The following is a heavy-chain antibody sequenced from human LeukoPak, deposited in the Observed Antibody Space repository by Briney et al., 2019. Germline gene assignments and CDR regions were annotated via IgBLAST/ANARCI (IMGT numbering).Heavy chain of an antibody. CDR3: AKMGGRVRGAYFDY. D-gene: IGHD3-10*01. J-gene: IGHJ4*02. V-gene: IGHV3-23*01. Sequence: GRSLRLSCAASGFTFSSYAMSWVRQAPGKGLEWVSAISGSGGSTYYADSVKGRFTISRDNSKNTLYLQMNSLRAEDTAVYYCAKMGGRVRGAYFDYWGQGTLVTVSS. CDR2: ISGSGGST. CDR1: GFTFSSYA.